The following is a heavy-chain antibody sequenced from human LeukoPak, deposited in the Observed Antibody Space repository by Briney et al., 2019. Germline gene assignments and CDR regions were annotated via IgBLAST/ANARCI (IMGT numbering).Heavy chain of an antibody. CDR2: IYYSGST. Sequence: SQTLSLTCTVSGGSISSGDYYWSWIRQPPGKGLEWIGYIYYSGSTYYNPSLKSRVTISVDTSKNQFSLKLSSVTAADTAVYYCARGYSGSYWLGYWGQGTLVTVSS. CDR1: GGSISSGDYY. CDR3: ARGYSGSYWLGY. V-gene: IGHV4-30-4*08. J-gene: IGHJ4*02. D-gene: IGHD1-26*01.